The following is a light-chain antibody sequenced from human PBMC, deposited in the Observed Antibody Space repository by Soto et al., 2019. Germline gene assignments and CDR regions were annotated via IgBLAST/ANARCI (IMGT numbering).Light chain of an antibody. CDR2: SNY. V-gene: IGLV1-44*01. CDR3: AAWDDILNAYV. CDR1: SSNIESNP. J-gene: IGLJ1*01. Sequence: QSALTQPPSASGTPGQRVTISCSCGSSNIESNPVTWYQQLPGTAPKLVIYSNYDRPSRVPDRFSGSTSGTSASLVIRGLQSEDDADYYCAAWDDILNAYVFRGGTKVTVL.